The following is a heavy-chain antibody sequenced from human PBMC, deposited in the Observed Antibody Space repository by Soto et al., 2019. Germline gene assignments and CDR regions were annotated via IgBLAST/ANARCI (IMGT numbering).Heavy chain of an antibody. CDR2: ISYSGST. J-gene: IGHJ1*01. CDR1: GGSISSYY. D-gene: IGHD6-19*01. V-gene: IGHV4-59*08. Sequence: SETLSLTCTVSGGSISSYYWSWVRQSPGKGLEWIGYISYSGSTNYNPSLKSRVTISADTSKNHFSLKVTSVTAADTAVYFCTRHPIVPGLGSMGYFQEWGQGAPVTVSS. CDR3: TRHPIVPGLGSMGYFQE.